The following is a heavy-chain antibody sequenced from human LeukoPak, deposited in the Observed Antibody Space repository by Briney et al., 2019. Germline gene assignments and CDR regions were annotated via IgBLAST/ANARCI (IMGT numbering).Heavy chain of an antibody. D-gene: IGHD3-10*01. CDR2: IYPGDSDT. Sequence: GESLQISCKGSGYGFTSYWIGWVRQMPGKGLEWMGIIYPGDSDTRYSPSFQGQVTISADKSISTAYLQWSSLKASDTAMYYCARPHYSTVRGDQHFDYWAQGTLVTVCS. CDR3: ARPHYSTVRGDQHFDY. CDR1: GYGFTSYW. V-gene: IGHV5-51*01. J-gene: IGHJ4*02.